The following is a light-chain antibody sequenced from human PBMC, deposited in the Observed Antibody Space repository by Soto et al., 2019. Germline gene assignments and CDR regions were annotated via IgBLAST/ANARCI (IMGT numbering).Light chain of an antibody. V-gene: IGLV1-40*01. J-gene: IGLJ2*01. CDR3: AGWDDSLNGVV. CDR2: SNN. Sequence: QSVLTQPPSVSGAPGQRVTISCTGSSSNIGAGYDVHWYQQLPGTAPKLLIYSNNQRPSGVPDRFSGSKSGTSASLAITGLQSEDEADYYCAGWDDSLNGVVFGGGTKVTVL. CDR1: SSNIGAGYD.